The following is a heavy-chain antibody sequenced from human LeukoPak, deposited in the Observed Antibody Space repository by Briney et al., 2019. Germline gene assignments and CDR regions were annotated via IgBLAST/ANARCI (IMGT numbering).Heavy chain of an antibody. V-gene: IGHV1-3*01. Sequence: GASVKVSCKASGYTFTSYGISWVRQAPGQGLEWMGWINAGNDNTKYSQNFQGRVTITRDTSASTVYMELSDLRSEDTAVYYCARGFGDYWGQGTLVTVSS. CDR1: GYTFTSYG. J-gene: IGHJ4*02. CDR2: INAGNDNT. D-gene: IGHD3-16*01. CDR3: ARGFGDY.